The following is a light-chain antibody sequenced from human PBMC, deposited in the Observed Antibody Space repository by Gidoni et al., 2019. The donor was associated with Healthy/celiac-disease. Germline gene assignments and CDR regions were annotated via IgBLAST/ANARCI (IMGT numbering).Light chain of an antibody. CDR2: GKN. V-gene: IGLV3-19*01. CDR3: NSRDSSCNHCV. J-gene: IGLJ3*02. CDR1: SLRSYY. Sequence: SSELTQDPAVSVALGQTVRITCQGDSLRSYYASWYQQKPGQAPVLVLYGKNNRPSGIPDRFSCSSSGNTASLTITGAQAEDVADYYCNSRDSSCNHCVVGGGNKLTVL.